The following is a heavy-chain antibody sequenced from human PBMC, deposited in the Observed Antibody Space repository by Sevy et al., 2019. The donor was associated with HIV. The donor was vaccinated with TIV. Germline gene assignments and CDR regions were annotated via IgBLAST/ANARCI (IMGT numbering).Heavy chain of an antibody. CDR3: ARRPDLGEVIPTGVMDV. V-gene: IGHV3-23*01. CDR2: ISGIGGTK. CDR1: GFTFNSYA. J-gene: IGHJ6*02. Sequence: GGSLRLSCVASGFTFNSYAMSWVRQAPGKGLQWISVISGIGGTKFYVDSVKGRFTISRDNSRNTVFLQMNSLRAEDTAAYYCARRPDLGEVIPTGVMDVWGQGTTVTVSS. D-gene: IGHD3-3*01.